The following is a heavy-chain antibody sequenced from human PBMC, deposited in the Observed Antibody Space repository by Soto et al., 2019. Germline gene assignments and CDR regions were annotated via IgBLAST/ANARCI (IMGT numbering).Heavy chain of an antibody. CDR3: ARDRPVPYYYDSSGYYNDAFDI. CDR1: GGSISGSNW. CDR2: IYHSGST. J-gene: IGHJ3*02. D-gene: IGHD3-22*01. V-gene: IGHV4-4*02. Sequence: SETLSLTCAVSGGSISGSNWWSWVRQPPGKGLEWIGEIYHSGSTNYNPSLKSRVTISVDKSKNQFSLKLSSVTAADTAVYYCARDRPVPYYYDSSGYYNDAFDIWGQGTMVTVSS.